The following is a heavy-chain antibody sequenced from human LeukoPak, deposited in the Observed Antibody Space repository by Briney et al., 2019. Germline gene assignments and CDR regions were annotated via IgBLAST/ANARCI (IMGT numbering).Heavy chain of an antibody. CDR1: GYTFTGYY. CDR3: AKNPYEYYFDY. Sequence: ASVKVSREASGYTFTGYYMHWVRQAPGQGLEWMGWINPNSGDTNYAQKFQGRVTMTRDTSIRTAYMELSGLRSDDTAVYYCAKNPYEYYFDYWGQGTLVTVSS. CDR2: INPNSGDT. V-gene: IGHV1-2*02. D-gene: IGHD5-12*01. J-gene: IGHJ4*02.